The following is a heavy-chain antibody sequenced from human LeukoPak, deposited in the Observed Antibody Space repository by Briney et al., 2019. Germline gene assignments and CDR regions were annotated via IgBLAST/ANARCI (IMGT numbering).Heavy chain of an antibody. J-gene: IGHJ4*02. V-gene: IGHV4-59*01. CDR3: ARVDTALVTFDY. CDR1: GVSISSYY. Sequence: SSETLSLTCTVSGVSISSYYWSWVRQPPGKGLEWIGYIYYSGSTNYNPSLKSQVTISVDTSKNQVSLKLSSVTAADTAVYYCARVDTALVTFDYWGQGTLLTVSS. CDR2: IYYSGST. D-gene: IGHD5-18*01.